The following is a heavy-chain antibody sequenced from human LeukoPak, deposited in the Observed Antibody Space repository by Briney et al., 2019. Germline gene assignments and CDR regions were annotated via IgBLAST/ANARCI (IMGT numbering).Heavy chain of an antibody. CDR1: GFTFSSYS. V-gene: IGHV3-21*01. J-gene: IGHJ4*02. Sequence: PGGSLRLSCAASGFTFSSYSMNWVRQAPGKGLEWVSSISSSSSYIYYADSVKGRFTISRDNAKNSLYLQMNSLRAEDTAVYYCARARCTNGVCFGTSSFAYSGQGTLATVSS. CDR3: ARARCTNGVCFGTSSFAY. D-gene: IGHD2-8*01. CDR2: ISSSSSYI.